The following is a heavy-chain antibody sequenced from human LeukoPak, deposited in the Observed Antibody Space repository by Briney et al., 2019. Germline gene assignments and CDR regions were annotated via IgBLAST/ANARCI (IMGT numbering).Heavy chain of an antibody. V-gene: IGHV3-30*03. D-gene: IGHD3-22*01. J-gene: IGHJ5*02. CDR1: GFTFSSYA. CDR3: ARGEPNYYDSSGSPLWFDP. Sequence: PGGSLRLSCAASGFTFSSYAMHWVRQAPGKGLEWVAIISYDGSNKYYADSVKGRFTISRDNSKNTLYLQMNSLRAEDTAVYYCARGEPNYYDSSGSPLWFDPWGQGTLVTVSS. CDR2: ISYDGSNK.